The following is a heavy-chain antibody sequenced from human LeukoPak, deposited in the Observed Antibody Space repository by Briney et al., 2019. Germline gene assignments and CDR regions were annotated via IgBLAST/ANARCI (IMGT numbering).Heavy chain of an antibody. CDR3: ARRPRNDILIGTPFDY. V-gene: IGHV4-59*01. J-gene: IGHJ4*02. CDR2: IYYSGST. D-gene: IGHD3-9*01. Sequence: PSETLSLTCTVSGGSISSYYWSWIRQPPGKGLEWIGYIYYSGSTDSNPSLKSRVTISVDTSKNQFSLKLRSVTAADTAVYYCARRPRNDILIGTPFDYWGQGILVTVSS. CDR1: GGSISSYY.